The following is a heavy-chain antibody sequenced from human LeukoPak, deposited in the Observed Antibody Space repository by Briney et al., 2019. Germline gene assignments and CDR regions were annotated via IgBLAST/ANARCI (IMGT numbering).Heavy chain of an antibody. V-gene: IGHV3-15*01. D-gene: IGHD5-24*01. CDR2: VKAKIHGETI. J-gene: IGHJ4*02. Sequence: GGSLRLSCAASGITLSDFWFSWVRQAPGKGLKWVARVKAKIHGETIDYAAPVRGRFIISRDDSRNTVYLQMNSLKFEDTAMYYCTRRSTIWGRGTRVTVSS. CDR3: TRRSTI. CDR1: GITLSDFW.